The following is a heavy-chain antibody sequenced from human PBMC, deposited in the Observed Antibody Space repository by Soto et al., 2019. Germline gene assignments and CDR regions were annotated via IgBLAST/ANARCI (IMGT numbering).Heavy chain of an antibody. J-gene: IGHJ4*02. Sequence: PSETLSLTCTVSGGSISSSSYYWGWIRQPPGKGLEWIGSIYYSGSTYYNPSLKSRATISVDTSKNQFSLKLSSVTAADTAVYYCARQPTASYYDILTGPLFDYWGQGTLVTVSS. CDR3: ARQPTASYYDILTGPLFDY. V-gene: IGHV4-39*01. CDR2: IYYSGST. CDR1: GGSISSSSYY. D-gene: IGHD3-9*01.